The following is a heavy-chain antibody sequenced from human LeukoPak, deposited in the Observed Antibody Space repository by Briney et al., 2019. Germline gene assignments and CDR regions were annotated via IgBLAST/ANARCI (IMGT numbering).Heavy chain of an antibody. CDR2: ISWNSGSI. CDR3: AKGNVVVVAATAFDI. CDR1: GFTFDDYA. V-gene: IGHV3-9*01. J-gene: IGHJ3*02. D-gene: IGHD2-15*01. Sequence: GRSLRLSCAASGFTFDDYAMHWVRQAPGKGLEWVSGISWNSGSIGYADSVKGRFTISRDNAKNSLYLQMNSLRAEDTALYYCAKGNVVVVAATAFDIWGQGAMVTVSS.